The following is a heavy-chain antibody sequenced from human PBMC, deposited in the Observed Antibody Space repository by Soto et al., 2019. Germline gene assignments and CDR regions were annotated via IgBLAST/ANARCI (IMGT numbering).Heavy chain of an antibody. Sequence: SVKVSCKASGGTLSSFINYPINWVRQAPGQGLEWMGGIVPNVGTVNYAQKFQGRVTITADKSTGTAYMEVSSLRSEDTALYYCARDIVVDTADAFDIWGQGTMVTVSS. D-gene: IGHD2-2*01. CDR1: GGTLSSFINYP. J-gene: IGHJ3*02. CDR2: IVPNVGTV. V-gene: IGHV1-69*06. CDR3: ARDIVVDTADAFDI.